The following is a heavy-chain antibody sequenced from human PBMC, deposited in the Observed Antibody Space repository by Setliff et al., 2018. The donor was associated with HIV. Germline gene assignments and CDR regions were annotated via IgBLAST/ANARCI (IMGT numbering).Heavy chain of an antibody. Sequence: ASVKVSCKASGDAFSKYAINWVRQAPGQGLEWMGGVIPGFGAPNHAQKFQGRVTITADESTKTAYMELSGLRSEDTAIYYCAKGMDACSGGNCFGWKTFDIWGQGTLVTVSS. V-gene: IGHV1-69*13. J-gene: IGHJ3*02. D-gene: IGHD2-15*01. CDR3: AKGMDACSGGNCFGWKTFDI. CDR1: GDAFSKYA. CDR2: VIPGFGAP.